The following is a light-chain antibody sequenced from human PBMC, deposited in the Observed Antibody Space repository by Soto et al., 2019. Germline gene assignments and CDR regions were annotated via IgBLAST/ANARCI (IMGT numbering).Light chain of an antibody. Sequence: EIVLTQSPGTLSLSPGERATLSCRASQSVSSNLAWYQQKPGQALRVLIYGASTRATGIPARFSGGGSGTEFTLTISSLQSEDFAVYYCQQYNIWWTFGQGTKVDIK. CDR1: QSVSSN. CDR2: GAS. J-gene: IGKJ1*01. V-gene: IGKV3-15*01. CDR3: QQYNIWWT.